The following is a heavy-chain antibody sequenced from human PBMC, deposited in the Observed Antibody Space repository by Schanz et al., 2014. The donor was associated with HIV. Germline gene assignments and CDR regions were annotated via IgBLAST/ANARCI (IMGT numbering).Heavy chain of an antibody. Sequence: QVQLVESGGGVVQPGRSLRLSCAASGFTFRNYGMHWVRQAPGKGLEWVAVIWYDGSKKYYGDSVKGRFNISRDNSKNTLYLQVNSLGAEDTAVYYCANTEFPYSSSSDYYYGMDVWGQGTTVTVSS. V-gene: IGHV3-33*06. CDR1: GFTFRNYG. CDR3: ANTEFPYSSSSDYYYGMDV. D-gene: IGHD6-6*01. CDR2: IWYDGSKK. J-gene: IGHJ6*02.